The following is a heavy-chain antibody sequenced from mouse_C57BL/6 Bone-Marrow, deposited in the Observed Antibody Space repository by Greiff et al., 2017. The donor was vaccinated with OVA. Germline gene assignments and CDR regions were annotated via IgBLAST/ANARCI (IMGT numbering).Heavy chain of an antibody. CDR2: ISNGGGST. V-gene: IGHV5-12*01. CDR3: ARHDGNYNGLAY. D-gene: IGHD2-1*01. Sequence: DVKLVESGGGLVQPGGSLKLSCAASGFTFSDYYMYWVRQTPEKRLEWVAYISNGGGSTYYPDTVKGRFTISRDNAKNTLYLQMSRLKSEDTAMYYCARHDGNYNGLAYWGQGTLVTVSA. CDR1: GFTFSDYY. J-gene: IGHJ3*01.